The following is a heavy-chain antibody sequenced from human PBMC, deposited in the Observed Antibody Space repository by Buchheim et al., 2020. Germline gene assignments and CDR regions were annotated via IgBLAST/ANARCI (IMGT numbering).Heavy chain of an antibody. J-gene: IGHJ6*02. CDR2: ISYDGSNK. CDR1: GFTFSSYA. D-gene: IGHD6-19*01. Sequence: QVQLVESGGGVVQPGRSLRLSCAASGFTFSSYAMHWVRQAPGKGLEWVAVISYDGSNKYYADSVKGRFTIYRDNSKNTLYLQMNSLRAEDTAVYYCARDYSYSSGPYYYYYGMDIWGQGTT. V-gene: IGHV3-30-3*01. CDR3: ARDYSYSSGPYYYYYGMDI.